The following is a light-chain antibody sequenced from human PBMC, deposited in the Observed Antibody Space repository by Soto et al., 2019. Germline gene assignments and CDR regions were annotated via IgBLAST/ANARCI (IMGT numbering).Light chain of an antibody. J-gene: IGKJ1*01. V-gene: IGKV3-20*01. Sequence: EIVLTQSPGTLYLSPGERATLSCRASQSVSSSFLAWYQQKPGQAPRLLIYGASSRATGIPDRFSGSGSGTDLTLPISRLEPEDFAVYYCQQYDSSPWTFGQGTKVEIK. CDR1: QSVSSSF. CDR3: QQYDSSPWT. CDR2: GAS.